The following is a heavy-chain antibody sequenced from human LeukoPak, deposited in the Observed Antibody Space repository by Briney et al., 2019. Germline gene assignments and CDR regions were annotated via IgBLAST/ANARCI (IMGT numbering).Heavy chain of an antibody. V-gene: IGHV4-59*11. Sequence: SETLSLTCAVSTDSISSHYWSWIRQPPGKGLEWIGYISYIGSPNYNPSLKSRVTISIDTSKNQFSLKLRSVTAADTAVYYCARDLITVTKGFDIWGQGTMVSVSS. CDR3: ARDLITVTKGFDI. D-gene: IGHD4-17*01. CDR1: TDSISSHY. J-gene: IGHJ3*02. CDR2: ISYIGSP.